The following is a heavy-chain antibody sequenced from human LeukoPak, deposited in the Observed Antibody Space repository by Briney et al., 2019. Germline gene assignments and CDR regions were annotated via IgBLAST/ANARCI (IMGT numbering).Heavy chain of an antibody. Sequence: PSETLSLTCTVPGGSISSGSYYWSWIRQPAGKGLEWIGRIYTSGSTNYNPSLKSRVTISVDTSKNQFSLKLSSVTAADTAVYYCARGSTVTKAPYLDYWGQGTLVTVSS. V-gene: IGHV4-61*02. J-gene: IGHJ4*02. CDR2: IYTSGST. CDR1: GGSISSGSYY. D-gene: IGHD4-17*01. CDR3: ARGSTVTKAPYLDY.